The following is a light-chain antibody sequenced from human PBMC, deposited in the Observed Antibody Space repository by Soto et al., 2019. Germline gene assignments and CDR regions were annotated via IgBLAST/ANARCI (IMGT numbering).Light chain of an antibody. CDR3: AAWDDSLSGYV. CDR2: RNN. J-gene: IGLJ1*01. V-gene: IGLV1-47*01. CDR1: SSNIESNY. Sequence: VLTQPPSASGTPGQKVTISCSGSSSNIESNYVYWYQQLPGTAPRLLIYRNNQRPSGVPDRFSGSKSGTSASLAISGLRSEDEADYYCAAWDDSLSGYVFGTGTKVTVL.